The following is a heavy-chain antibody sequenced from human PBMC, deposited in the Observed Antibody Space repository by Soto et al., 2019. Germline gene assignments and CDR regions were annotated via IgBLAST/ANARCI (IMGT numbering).Heavy chain of an antibody. CDR1: GYSISSGYY. Sequence: SETLSLTCVVSGYSISSGYYWAWVRQPPGKELEWIGSIYHSGKTYYKPSLRSRVTVSVDTSKNQFSMKLISVTAADTAVYYCARDKRVTMIGGWFDPWGQGTLVTVSS. D-gene: IGHD3-22*01. J-gene: IGHJ5*02. CDR3: ARDKRVTMIGGWFDP. V-gene: IGHV4-38-2*02. CDR2: IYHSGKT.